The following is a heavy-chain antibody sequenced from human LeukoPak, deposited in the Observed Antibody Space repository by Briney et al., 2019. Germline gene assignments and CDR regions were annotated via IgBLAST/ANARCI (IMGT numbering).Heavy chain of an antibody. D-gene: IGHD7-27*01. V-gene: IGHV5-51*01. CDR2: IYPGDSDT. CDR3: ARRVGTQYYFDY. J-gene: IGHJ4*02. Sequence: KVSCKASGYTFTSYDINWVRQATGQGLEWMGIIYPGDSDTRYSPSFQGQVTISADKSISTAYLQWSSLKASDTAMYYCARRVGTQYYFDYWGQGTLVTVSS. CDR1: GYTFTSYD.